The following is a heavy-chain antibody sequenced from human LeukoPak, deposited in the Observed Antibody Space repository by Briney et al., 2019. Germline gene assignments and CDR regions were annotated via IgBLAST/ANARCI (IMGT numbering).Heavy chain of an antibody. V-gene: IGHV1-8*02. Sequence: ASVKVSCRASGYTFTDYYIHWVRQAPGQGLEWMGWINPNSVTNYAQKFQGRVTMTRNTSISTAYMELSSLRSEDAAVYYCARVPRAWQQLVAPLGYWGQGTLVTVSS. CDR1: GYTFTDYY. D-gene: IGHD6-13*01. CDR2: INPNSVT. J-gene: IGHJ4*02. CDR3: ARVPRAWQQLVAPLGY.